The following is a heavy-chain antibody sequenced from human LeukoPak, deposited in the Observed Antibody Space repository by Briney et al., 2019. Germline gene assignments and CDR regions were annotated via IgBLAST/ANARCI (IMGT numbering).Heavy chain of an antibody. V-gene: IGHV4-39*01. CDR1: GGSISSSSCY. J-gene: IGHJ4*02. Sequence: SETLSLTCTVSGGSISSSSCYWGWIRQPPGKGLEWIGSIYYSGSTYYNPSLKSRVTISVDTSKNQFSLKLSSVTAADTAVYYCARHEDSSGYYPYCFDYWGQGTLVTVSS. CDR2: IYYSGST. D-gene: IGHD3-22*01. CDR3: ARHEDSSGYYPYCFDY.